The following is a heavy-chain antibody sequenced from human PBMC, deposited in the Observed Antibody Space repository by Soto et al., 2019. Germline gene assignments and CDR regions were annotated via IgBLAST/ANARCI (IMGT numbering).Heavy chain of an antibody. CDR2: TYYRSKWYD. CDR3: ARVDLRRSSLFWFDP. J-gene: IGHJ5*02. V-gene: IGHV6-1*01. Sequence: SHTLSLTCVISGDSVSSNSAAWNWIRQSPSRGLEWLGRTYYRSKWYDDYAVSVRSRITINTDTSKNQFSLQLNSVTPEDTAVYYCARVDLRRSSLFWFDPWGQGNMVTVYS. CDR1: GDSVSSNSAA. D-gene: IGHD6-6*01.